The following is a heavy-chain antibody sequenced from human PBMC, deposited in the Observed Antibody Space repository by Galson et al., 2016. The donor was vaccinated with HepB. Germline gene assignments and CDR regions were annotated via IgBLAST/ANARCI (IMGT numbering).Heavy chain of an antibody. CDR3: AKDAWRGSGSDYYGMDV. Sequence: SLRLSCAAYGFTFSSYGMHWVRQAPGKGLEWVAVISYDGSDKYYADSVKGRFTISRDNAKNTLYLQMSSLRAEDTAVYYCAKDAWRGSGSDYYGMDVWGQGTTVTVSS. V-gene: IGHV3-30*18. CDR2: ISYDGSDK. D-gene: IGHD2-15*01. CDR1: GFTFSSYG. J-gene: IGHJ6*02.